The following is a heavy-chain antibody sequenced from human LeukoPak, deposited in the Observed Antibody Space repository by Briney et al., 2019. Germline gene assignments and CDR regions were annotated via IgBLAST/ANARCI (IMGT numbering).Heavy chain of an antibody. V-gene: IGHV3-30-3*01. Sequence: GGSLRLSCAASGFTFSRYAVHWVRQAPGKGLEWVAVISYDGSNEYYADSVKGRFTISRDRSENTLYLQMNSLRVEDTAVYYCARVGYYSSGPFSYFDYWGQGTLVTVSS. J-gene: IGHJ4*02. CDR1: GFTFSRYA. CDR3: ARVGYYSSGPFSYFDY. D-gene: IGHD3-10*01. CDR2: ISYDGSNE.